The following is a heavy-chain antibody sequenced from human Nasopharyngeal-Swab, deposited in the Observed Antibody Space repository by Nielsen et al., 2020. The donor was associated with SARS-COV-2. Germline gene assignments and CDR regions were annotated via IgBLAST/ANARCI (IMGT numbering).Heavy chain of an antibody. CDR1: GGTFSSYA. J-gene: IGHJ4*02. D-gene: IGHD6-19*01. Sequence: SVKVSCKASGGTFSSYAISWVRQAPGQGLEWMGGIIPIFGTANYAQKFQGRVTMTRNTSISTAYMELSSLRSEDTAVYYCARGGAGSGWYLDYWGQGTLVTVSS. V-gene: IGHV1-69*05. CDR3: ARGGAGSGWYLDY. CDR2: IIPIFGTA.